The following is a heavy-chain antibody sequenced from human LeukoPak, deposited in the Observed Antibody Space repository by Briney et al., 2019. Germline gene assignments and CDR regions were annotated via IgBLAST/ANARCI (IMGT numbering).Heavy chain of an antibody. V-gene: IGHV3-23*01. CDR3: AKEVSDSPYADAFDI. CDR2: IRGSGDRT. D-gene: IGHD3-3*01. J-gene: IGHJ3*02. Sequence: GGSLRLSCAASGFTFSSYAMSWVRQAPGKGLEWVSSIRGSGDRTSFADSEKGRFTISRDNSKNTLYLQMTSLRAEDTAVYFCAKEVSDSPYADAFDIWGQGTMVTVSS. CDR1: GFTFSSYA.